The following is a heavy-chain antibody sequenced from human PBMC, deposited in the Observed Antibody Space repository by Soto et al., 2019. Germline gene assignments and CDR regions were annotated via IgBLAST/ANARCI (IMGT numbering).Heavy chain of an antibody. J-gene: IGHJ5*02. CDR3: ARERLTGGWFDP. CDR1: GFTFSSYG. CDR2: IWYDGSNK. V-gene: IGHV3-33*01. Sequence: QVQLVESGGGVVQPGRSLRLSCAASGFTFSSYGMHWVRQAPGKGLEWVAVIWYDGSNKYYADSVKGRFTISRDNSKNTLYLQMNSLRAEDTAVYYCARERLTGGWFDPWGHGTLVTVSS.